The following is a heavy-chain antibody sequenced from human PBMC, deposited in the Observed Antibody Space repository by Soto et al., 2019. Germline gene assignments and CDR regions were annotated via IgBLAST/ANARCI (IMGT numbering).Heavy chain of an antibody. CDR1: GGSISSYY. D-gene: IGHD4-17*01. J-gene: IGHJ4*02. Sequence: SETLSLTYTVSGGSISSYYWSWIRQPPGKGLEWIGYIYYSGSTNYNPSLKSRVTISVDTSKNQFSLNLSSVTAADTAVYYCARRYGDCFDYWGQGTLVTVSS. V-gene: IGHV4-59*08. CDR3: ARRYGDCFDY. CDR2: IYYSGST.